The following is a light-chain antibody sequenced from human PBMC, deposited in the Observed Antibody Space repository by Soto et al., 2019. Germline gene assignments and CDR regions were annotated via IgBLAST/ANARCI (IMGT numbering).Light chain of an antibody. CDR2: GAS. V-gene: IGKV3-15*01. CDR1: QSVSSN. CDR3: QQYNNWPPLT. Sequence: EIVMTQSPATLSVSPGERATLSCRASQSVSSNLAWYQQKPGQAPRRLIYGASTRATGIPARFSGSGSGTEFTLTISSLQSEDVAVYYWQQYNNWPPLTFGGGTKVEIK. J-gene: IGKJ4*01.